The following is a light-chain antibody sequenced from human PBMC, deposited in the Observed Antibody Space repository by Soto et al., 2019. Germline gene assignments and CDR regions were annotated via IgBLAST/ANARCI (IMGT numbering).Light chain of an antibody. CDR1: QSISRY. CDR3: QKYGNFWT. CDR2: GAS. V-gene: IGKV3-20*01. Sequence: NVLTQSPGTLSLSPGERTTLSRRASQSISRYLAWYQQKPGQGPRLLIYGASSRATGIPDRFSGSGSGTDFSLTIRRLEPDDFAVYYCQKYGNFWTFGQGTKVDIK. J-gene: IGKJ1*01.